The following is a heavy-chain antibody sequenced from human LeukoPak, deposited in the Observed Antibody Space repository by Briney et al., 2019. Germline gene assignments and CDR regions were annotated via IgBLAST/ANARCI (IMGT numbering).Heavy chain of an antibody. Sequence: GASVKVSCKASGGTFSSYGISWVRQAPGQGLEWMGWISAYNGNTNYAQKLQGRVTMTTDTSTSTAYMELRSLRSDDTAVYYCARVRVAVADHGFDPWGQGTLVTVSS. CDR3: ARVRVAVADHGFDP. D-gene: IGHD6-19*01. CDR2: ISAYNGNT. CDR1: GGTFSSYG. J-gene: IGHJ5*02. V-gene: IGHV1-18*01.